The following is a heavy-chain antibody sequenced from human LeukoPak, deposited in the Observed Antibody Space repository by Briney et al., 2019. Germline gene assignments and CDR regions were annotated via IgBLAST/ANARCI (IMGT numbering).Heavy chain of an antibody. V-gene: IGHV4-59*01. CDR1: GGSISSYY. J-gene: IGHJ4*02. CDR3: ARGMTKIDY. D-gene: IGHD4-11*01. Sequence: SETLSLTCTVSGGSISSYYWSWIRQPPGRGLEWIGYIYYSGSTNCNPSLKSRVTISVDTSKNQFSLKLSSVTAADTAVYYCARGMTKIDYWGQGTLVTVSS. CDR2: IYYSGST.